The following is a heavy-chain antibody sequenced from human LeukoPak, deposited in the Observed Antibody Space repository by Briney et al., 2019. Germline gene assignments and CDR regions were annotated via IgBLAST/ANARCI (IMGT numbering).Heavy chain of an antibody. V-gene: IGHV3-7*04. D-gene: IGHD3-10*01. CDR1: VFTFSSYW. Sequence: GGSLRLSCAVSVFTFSSYWMTWVRQAPGKGLEWVASIKEDGSEKYYEDSVKGRFTISRDNAKNSLYLQMNSLRAEDTAVYYCARDHHPSYYLPDYWGQGTLVTVSS. J-gene: IGHJ4*02. CDR3: ARDHHPSYYLPDY. CDR2: IKEDGSEK.